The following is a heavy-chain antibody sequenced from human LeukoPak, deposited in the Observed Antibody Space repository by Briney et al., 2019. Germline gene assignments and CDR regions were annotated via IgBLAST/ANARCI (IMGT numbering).Heavy chain of an antibody. Sequence: PSETLSLTCTVSGGSISSYYWSWIRQPPGKGLEWIGYIYSSGSTNYNPSLKSRLTISVDASKNQFSLKLTSVTAADTAVYYCASQVDSPPKYFQHWGQGTLVTVSS. D-gene: IGHD2-15*01. J-gene: IGHJ1*01. CDR2: IYSSGST. CDR1: GGSISSYY. V-gene: IGHV4-59*08. CDR3: ASQVDSPPKYFQH.